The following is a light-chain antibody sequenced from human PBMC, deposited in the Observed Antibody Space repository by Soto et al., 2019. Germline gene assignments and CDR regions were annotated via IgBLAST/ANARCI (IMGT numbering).Light chain of an antibody. J-gene: IGKJ1*01. CDR1: QGISSY. CDR2: AAS. CDR3: QQSYSTTWT. Sequence: VHMTLSPSSLSASVGDRVTITCRASQGISSYLNWYQQKQGKAPKLLIYAASSLQSGVPSRFSGSGYETDFNLTISSLQTEHFATYSCQQSYSTTWTFGQGTKVDIK. V-gene: IGKV1-39*01.